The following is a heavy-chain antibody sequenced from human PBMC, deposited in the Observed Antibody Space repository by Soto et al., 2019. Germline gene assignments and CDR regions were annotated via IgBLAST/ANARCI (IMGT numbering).Heavy chain of an antibody. J-gene: IGHJ6*02. CDR1: GGSISSSSYY. Sequence: SETLSLTCTVSGGSISSSSYYWGWIRQPPGKGLEWIGSIYYSGSTYYNPSLKSRVTISVDTSKNQFSLKLSSVTAADTAVYYCVRPYYYYYGMDVWGQGTTVTVSS. CDR2: IYYSGST. CDR3: VRPYYYYYGMDV. V-gene: IGHV4-39*01.